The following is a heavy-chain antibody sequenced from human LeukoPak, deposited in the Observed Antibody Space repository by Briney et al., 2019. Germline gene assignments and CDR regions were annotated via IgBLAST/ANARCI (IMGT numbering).Heavy chain of an antibody. CDR1: GGSFSGYY. Sequence: SETLSLTCAVYGGSFSGYYWSWIRQPPGKGLEWIGEINHSGSTNYNPSLKSRVTISVDTSKNQFSLKLSSVTAADTAVYYCARHEMEVGELYDYWGQGTLVTVSS. V-gene: IGHV4-34*01. D-gene: IGHD3-10*01. CDR2: INHSGST. CDR3: ARHEMEVGELYDY. J-gene: IGHJ4*02.